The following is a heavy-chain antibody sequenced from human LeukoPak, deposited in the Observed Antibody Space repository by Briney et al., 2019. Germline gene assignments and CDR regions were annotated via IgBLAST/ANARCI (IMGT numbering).Heavy chain of an antibody. J-gene: IGHJ6*02. CDR3: ARLGSTAGNDNYGMDV. V-gene: IGHV4-39*07. CDR1: GGSISSSSYY. CDR2: IYYSGST. D-gene: IGHD6-13*01. Sequence: SETLSLTCTVSGGSISSSSYYWGWIRQPPGKGLEWIGSIYYSGSTYYNPSLKSRVTISVDTSKNQFSLKLSSVTAADTAVYYCARLGSTAGNDNYGMDVWGQGTTVTVSS.